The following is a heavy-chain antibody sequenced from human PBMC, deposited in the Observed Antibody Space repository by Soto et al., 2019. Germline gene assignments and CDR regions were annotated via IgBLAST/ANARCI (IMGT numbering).Heavy chain of an antibody. CDR2: IYSGGST. CDR1: GFTVSSNY. V-gene: IGHV3-53*01. J-gene: IGHJ6*02. D-gene: IGHD3-22*01. CDR3: ARDSPVDYYDSSGYYPGMDV. Sequence: PGGSLRLSCAASGFTVSSNYMSWVRQAPGKGLEWVSVIYSGGSTYYADSVKGRFTISRDNSKNTLYLQMNSLRAEDTAVYYCARDSPVDYYDSSGYYPGMDVWGQGTTVTVS.